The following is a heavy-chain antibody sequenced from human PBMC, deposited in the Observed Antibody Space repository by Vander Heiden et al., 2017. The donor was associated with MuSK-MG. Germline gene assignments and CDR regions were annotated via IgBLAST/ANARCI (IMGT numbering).Heavy chain of an antibody. D-gene: IGHD4-17*01. CDR1: GYTFTGYY. Sequence: QVQLVQSGAEVKKPGASVKVSCTASGYTFTGYYMHWVRQAPGQGLEWMGWINPNSGGTNYAQKFQGWVTMTRDTSISTAYMELSRLRSDDTAVYYCARMSTVTTPGAFDIWGQGTMVTVSS. J-gene: IGHJ3*02. CDR3: ARMSTVTTPGAFDI. CDR2: INPNSGGT. V-gene: IGHV1-2*04.